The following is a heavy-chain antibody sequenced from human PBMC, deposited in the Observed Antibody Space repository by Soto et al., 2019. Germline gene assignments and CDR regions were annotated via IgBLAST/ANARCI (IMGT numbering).Heavy chain of an antibody. CDR1: GYRFVDYY. Sequence: QGQLVQSGAEMKTPGASVEVSCKASGYRFVDYYIHWVRQAPGQGLEWMGILNPRGGESKYAQKFSGKVTLTNDTSTSTGYMGLGSLASGDTAVFLCSRGPCGGDCRPGEWFYYYGMGGWGQGTTVTVSS. V-gene: IGHV1-46*01. J-gene: IGHJ6*02. D-gene: IGHD2-21*01. CDR2: LNPRGGES. CDR3: SRGPCGGDCRPGEWFYYYGMGG.